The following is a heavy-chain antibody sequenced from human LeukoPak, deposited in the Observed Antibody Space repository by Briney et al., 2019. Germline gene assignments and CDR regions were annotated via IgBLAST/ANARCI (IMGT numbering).Heavy chain of an antibody. CDR3: ARSHYYDSSGYYYYYYGMDV. V-gene: IGHV3-74*01. D-gene: IGHD3-22*01. J-gene: IGHJ6*02. CDR1: GFTISSYW. CDR2: INSDGSST. Sequence: GGSLRLSCAASGFTISSYWMHWVRQAPGKGLVWVSRINSDGSSTRYADSVKGRFTISRDNAKNTLYLQMNSLRAEDTAVYYCARSHYYDSSGYYYYYYGMDVWGQGTTVTVSS.